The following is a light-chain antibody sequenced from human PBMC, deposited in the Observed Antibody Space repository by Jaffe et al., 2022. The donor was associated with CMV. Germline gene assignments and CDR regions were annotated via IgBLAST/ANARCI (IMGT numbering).Light chain of an antibody. CDR2: GAS. CDR1: QSVDSNF. V-gene: IGKV3-20*01. Sequence: EVVLTQSPGTLSLSPGERATLSCRASQSVDSNFFAWYQQKPGQTPRLLIYGASSRATGIPDRFSGSGSGTDFTLTIRRLEPEDSAVYYCQQFGSSPVTFGGGTKVEIK. CDR3: QQFGSSPVT. J-gene: IGKJ4*01.